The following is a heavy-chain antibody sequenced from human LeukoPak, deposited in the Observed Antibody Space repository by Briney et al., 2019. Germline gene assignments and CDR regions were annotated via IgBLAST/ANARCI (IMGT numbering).Heavy chain of an antibody. CDR3: AELGITMIGGV. CDR1: GFTFSSYA. CDR2: ISGSGGST. D-gene: IGHD3-10*02. J-gene: IGHJ6*04. Sequence: GGSLRLSCAASGFTFSSYAMNWVRQAPGKGLEWVSGISGSGGSTYYADSVKGRFTISRDKAKNSLYLQMNSLRAEDTAVYYCAELGITMIGGVWGKGTTVTISS. V-gene: IGHV3-23*01.